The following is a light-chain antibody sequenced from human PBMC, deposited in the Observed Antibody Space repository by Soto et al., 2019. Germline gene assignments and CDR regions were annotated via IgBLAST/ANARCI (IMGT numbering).Light chain of an antibody. CDR3: SSYTSSSTYV. V-gene: IGLV2-14*01. Sequence: QSALTRPASVSGSPGQSITISCPGTSSDVGGYNYVSWYQQHPGKAPKLMIYDVSNRPSGVSNRFSGSKSGNTASLTISGLQAEDEADYYCSSYTSSSTYVFGTGTKVT. CDR2: DVS. CDR1: SSDVGGYNY. J-gene: IGLJ1*01.